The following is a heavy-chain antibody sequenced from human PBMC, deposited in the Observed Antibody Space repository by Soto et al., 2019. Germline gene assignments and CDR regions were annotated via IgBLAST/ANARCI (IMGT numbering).Heavy chain of an antibody. V-gene: IGHV1-2*02. CDR2: INPKSGDT. D-gene: IGHD2-2*01. CDR3: ARDTRGTRGFDEMDF. CDR1: GYIFSGHV. J-gene: IGHJ6*02. Sequence: ASVKVSCKASGYIFSGHVIHWMRQAPGQGLEWMGWINPKSGDTGYAQKFQGRVTMTRDTSLDIVHMDLSGLTSDDAAVYYCARDTRGTRGFDEMDFWGQVPTDTFSS.